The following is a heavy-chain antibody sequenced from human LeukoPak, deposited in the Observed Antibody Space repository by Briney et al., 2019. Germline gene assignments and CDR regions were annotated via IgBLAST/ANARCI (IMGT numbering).Heavy chain of an antibody. V-gene: IGHV4-34*01. CDR3: VRVKRIAVAGRRGYYYYGMDV. CDR2: INHSGST. J-gene: IGHJ6*02. D-gene: IGHD6-19*01. CDR1: GGSFSGYY. Sequence: SETLSLTCAVYGGSFSGYYWSWIRQPPGKGLEWIGEINHSGSTNYNPSLKSRVTISVDTSKNQFSLKLSSVTAADTAVYYCVRVKRIAVAGRRGYYYYGMDVWGQGTTVTVSS.